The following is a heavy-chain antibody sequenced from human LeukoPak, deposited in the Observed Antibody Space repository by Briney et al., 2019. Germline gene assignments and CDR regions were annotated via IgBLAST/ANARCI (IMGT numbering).Heavy chain of an antibody. CDR1: GYSFTSYW. CDR3: ASSVAVAGGPFDY. D-gene: IGHD6-19*01. CDR2: IYPGDSDT. J-gene: IGHJ4*02. Sequence: GESLQISCKGSGYSFTSYWIGWVRQLPGKGLEWMGIIYPGDSDTRYSPSFQGHVTISADKSISTAYLQWSSLKASDTAMYYCASSVAVAGGPFDYWGQGTLVTVSS. V-gene: IGHV5-51*01.